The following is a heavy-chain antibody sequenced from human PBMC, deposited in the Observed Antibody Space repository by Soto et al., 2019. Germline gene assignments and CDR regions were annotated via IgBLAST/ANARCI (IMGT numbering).Heavy chain of an antibody. CDR3: TREIWSISTVTAGMYYYYYMDV. CDR2: IRSKAYGGTT. CDR1: GFTFGDYA. J-gene: IGHJ6*03. V-gene: IGHV3-49*03. D-gene: IGHD4-17*01. Sequence: GGSLRLSCTASGFTFGDYAMSWFRQAPGKGLEWVGFIRSKAYGGTTEYAASVKGRFTISRDDSKSIAYLQMNSLKTEDTAVYYCTREIWSISTVTAGMYYYYYMDVWGKGTTVTVSS.